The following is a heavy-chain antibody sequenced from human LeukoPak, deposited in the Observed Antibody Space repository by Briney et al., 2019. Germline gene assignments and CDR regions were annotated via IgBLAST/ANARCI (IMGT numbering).Heavy chain of an antibody. V-gene: IGHV1-18*01. CDR3: ARCLTTGYYYYGMDV. J-gene: IGHJ6*02. Sequence: ASVKVSCKASGYTFTSYGISWVRQAPGQGLEWMGWISAYNGNTNYAQKLQGRVTMTTDTSTRTAYMELRSLRFDDTAVYYCARCLTTGYYYYGMDVWGQGTTVTVSS. CDR2: ISAYNGNT. CDR1: GYTFTSYG. D-gene: IGHD5/OR15-5a*01.